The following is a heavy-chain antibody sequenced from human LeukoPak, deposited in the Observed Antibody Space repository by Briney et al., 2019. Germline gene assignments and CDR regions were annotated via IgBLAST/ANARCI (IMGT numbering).Heavy chain of an antibody. CDR1: GFTFSSYS. J-gene: IGHJ4*02. CDR3: ARKPGSGWYEGTTEGIDY. CDR2: ISSSSSYI. Sequence: GGSLRLSCAASGFTFSSYSMNWVRQAPGKGLEWVSSISSSSSYIYYADSVKGRFTISRDNAKNSLYLQMNSLRAEDTAVYYCARKPGSGWYEGTTEGIDYWGQGTLVTVSS. D-gene: IGHD6-19*01. V-gene: IGHV3-21*01.